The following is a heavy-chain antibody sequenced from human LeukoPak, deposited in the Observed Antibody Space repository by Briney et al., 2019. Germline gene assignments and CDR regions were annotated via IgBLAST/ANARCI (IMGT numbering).Heavy chain of an antibody. CDR3: ARSVGAPGHDAFDI. V-gene: IGHV4-59*01. CDR1: GGSISAYY. J-gene: IGHJ3*02. D-gene: IGHD1-26*01. Sequence: PSETLSLTCTVSGGSISAYYWSWIRQIPGKGLQWIGYIYYSGSTKYNPSLKSRLTISLDTSKNQFSLKLSSVTAADTALYSCARSVGAPGHDAFDIWGQGTMVTVSS. CDR2: IYYSGST.